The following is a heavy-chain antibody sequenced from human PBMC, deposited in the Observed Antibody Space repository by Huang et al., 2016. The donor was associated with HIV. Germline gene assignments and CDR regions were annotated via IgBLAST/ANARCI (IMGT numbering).Heavy chain of an antibody. CDR3: ARHVKDSSWYVGWFDP. V-gene: IGHV4-39*01. D-gene: IGHD6-13*01. CDR1: DDSINSRSYY. J-gene: IGHJ5*02. Sequence: QLQLQESGPGLVKPSETLSLTCSVSDDSINSRSYYWGWIRQPPGKGLEWIGSVYYGGSTYYNPSLKSRVPMSVDTSRNQFSLKLSSVTTADTAVYYCARHVKDSSWYVGWFDPWGQGTLVTVSS. CDR2: VYYGGST.